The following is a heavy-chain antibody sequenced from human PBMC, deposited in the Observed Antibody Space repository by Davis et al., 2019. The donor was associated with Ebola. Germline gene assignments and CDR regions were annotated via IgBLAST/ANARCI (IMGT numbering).Heavy chain of an antibody. CDR3: AREGTGAGTQSDIDY. CDR1: GFNFSDHG. V-gene: IGHV3-30*19. J-gene: IGHJ4*02. D-gene: IGHD6-13*01. CDR2: ISYNGGYH. Sequence: GESLKISCVASGFNFSDHGMHWVRQAPGKGLQWVAFISYNGGYHYYADSVKGRFTISRDNSKNTLYMQMNSLTVEDTAVYYCAREGTGAGTQSDIDYWGQGTLVTVSS.